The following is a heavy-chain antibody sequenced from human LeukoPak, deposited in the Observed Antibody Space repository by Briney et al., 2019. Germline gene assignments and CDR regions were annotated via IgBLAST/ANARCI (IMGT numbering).Heavy chain of an antibody. Sequence: GGSLRLSCAASGFTFDDYAMHWVRQAPGKGLEWVSGISWNSGSIGYADSVKGRFTISRDNSKNTLYLQMNSLRAEDTAVYYCAKGGSSTRKRGSFYDAFDIWGQGTMVTVSS. CDR1: GFTFDDYA. J-gene: IGHJ3*02. D-gene: IGHD2-2*01. CDR2: ISWNSGSI. CDR3: AKGGSSTRKRGSFYDAFDI. V-gene: IGHV3-9*01.